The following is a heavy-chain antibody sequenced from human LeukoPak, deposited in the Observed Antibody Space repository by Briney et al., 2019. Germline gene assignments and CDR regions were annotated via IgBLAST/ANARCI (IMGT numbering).Heavy chain of an antibody. CDR2: ISASGGST. V-gene: IGHV3-23*01. J-gene: IGHJ4*02. Sequence: GGSLRLSCPASGFTFTDYAMSWVRQAPGKGLEWVSGISASGGSTYYADSVKGRFTISRDTSKNTLYLQMNSLRAEDTAVYHRAKGGVTNRRNFFDYWGQGTLVTVSS. CDR1: GFTFTDYA. CDR3: AKGGVTNRRNFFDY. D-gene: IGHD3-10*01.